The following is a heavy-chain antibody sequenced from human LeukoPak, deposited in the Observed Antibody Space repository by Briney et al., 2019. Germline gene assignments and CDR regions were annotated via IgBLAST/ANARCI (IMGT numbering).Heavy chain of an antibody. CDR3: ARVVRCSSTSCPYHFDY. J-gene: IGHJ4*02. CDR1: GFTFSSYA. CDR2: ISSNGGST. V-gene: IGHV3-64*01. Sequence: PGGSLRLSCAASGFTFSSYAMHWVRQAPGKGLEYVSAISSNGGSTYYANSVKGRFTISRDNSKNTLYLQMGSLRAEDMAVYYCARVVRCSSTSCPYHFDYWGQGTLVTVSS. D-gene: IGHD2-2*01.